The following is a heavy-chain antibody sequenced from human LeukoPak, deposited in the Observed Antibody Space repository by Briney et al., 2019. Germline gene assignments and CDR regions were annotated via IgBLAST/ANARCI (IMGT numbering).Heavy chain of an antibody. D-gene: IGHD3-22*01. CDR3: ARDGLNSYYYDSSGYYYLWYFDL. J-gene: IGHJ2*01. CDR2: IYTSGST. CDR1: GGSLSSYY. V-gene: IGHV4-4*07. Sequence: SETLSLTCTVSGGSLSSYYWSWIRQPAGKGLEWIGRIYTSGSTNYNPPLKSRVSMSVDTSKNQFSLQLSSVTAADTAVYYCARDGLNSYYYDSSGYYYLWYFDLWGRGTLVTVSS.